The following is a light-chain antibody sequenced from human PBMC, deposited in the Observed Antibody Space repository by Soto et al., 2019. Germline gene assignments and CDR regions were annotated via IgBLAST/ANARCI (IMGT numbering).Light chain of an antibody. CDR2: EVS. J-gene: IGLJ1*01. CDR3: SSYTSSRTLDV. CDR1: SSDVGGHNY. Sequence: QSALTQPASVSGSPGQSITMSCTGTSSDVGGHNYVSWYQQHPGKAPKLMIYEVSNRPSGVSNRFSGSKSGNTASLTISGLQAEDEADYYCSSYTSSRTLDVFGTGTKVTVL. V-gene: IGLV2-14*01.